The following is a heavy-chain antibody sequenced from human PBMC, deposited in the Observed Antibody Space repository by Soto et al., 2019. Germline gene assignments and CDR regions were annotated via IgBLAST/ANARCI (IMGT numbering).Heavy chain of an antibody. CDR2: IGSDI. Sequence: EVQLVESGGGLAQPGGSLRLSCAASGFIFSSFTMNWVRQAPGKGLEWISYIGSDIYYADSVKGRFTTSRDMAKNSLYLQLNSLRAEDSAVYYCVRDWSFAFDNWDQGTLVTVSS. CDR3: VRDWSFAFDN. CDR1: GFIFSSFT. V-gene: IGHV3-48*01. J-gene: IGHJ4*02.